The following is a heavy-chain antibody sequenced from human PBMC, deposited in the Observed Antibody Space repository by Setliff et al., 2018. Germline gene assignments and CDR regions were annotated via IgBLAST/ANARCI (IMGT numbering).Heavy chain of an antibody. V-gene: IGHV7-4-1*02. CDR2: INTNTGNP. J-gene: IGHJ6*03. Sequence: ASVKVSCKASGYTFTSYGFSWVRQAPGQGLEWMGWINTNTGNPTYAQGFTGRFVFSLDTSVSTAYLQISSLKAEDTAVYYCASRGTSNGYYYYMDVWGKGTTVTVSS. CDR1: GYTFTSYG. D-gene: IGHD3-16*01. CDR3: ASRGTSNGYYYYMDV.